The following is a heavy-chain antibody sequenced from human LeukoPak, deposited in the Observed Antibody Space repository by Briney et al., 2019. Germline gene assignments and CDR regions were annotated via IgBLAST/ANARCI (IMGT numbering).Heavy chain of an antibody. D-gene: IGHD6-13*01. Sequence: SETLSLTCTVSGGSISSSSYYWGWIRQPPGKGLEWIGSIYYSGSTYYNPSLKSRVTISVDTSKNQFSLKLSSVTAADTAVYYCARHQAAGTVWDYYYYYMDVWGKGTTVTVSS. CDR3: ARHQAAGTVWDYYYYYMDV. V-gene: IGHV4-39*01. CDR1: GGSISSSSYY. J-gene: IGHJ6*03. CDR2: IYYSGST.